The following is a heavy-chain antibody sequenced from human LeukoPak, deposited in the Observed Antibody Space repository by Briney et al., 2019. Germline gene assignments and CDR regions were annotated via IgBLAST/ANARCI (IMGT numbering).Heavy chain of an antibody. CDR3: ARDKIVGATHFDS. CDR2: IFPSGGEI. CDR1: GFTFSTFA. Sequence: QAGGSLRLSCAASGFTFSTFAMIWVRQPPGKGLEWVSSIFPSGGEIHYADSVRGRFTISRDNSKSTLSLQMNSLRAEDTAVYYCARDKIVGATHFDSWGQGTLVTVSS. V-gene: IGHV3-23*01. J-gene: IGHJ4*02. D-gene: IGHD1-26*01.